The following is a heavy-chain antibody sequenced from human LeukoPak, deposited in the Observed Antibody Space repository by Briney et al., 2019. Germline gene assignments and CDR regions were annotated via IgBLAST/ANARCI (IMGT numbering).Heavy chain of an antibody. CDR2: ISSNGGST. V-gene: IGHV3-64*01. J-gene: IGHJ4*02. CDR3: ARGSVDDSSGYLFDY. D-gene: IGHD3-22*01. CDR1: GFTFSSYA. Sequence: GGSLRLSCAASGFTFSSYAMHWVRQAPGKGLEYVSAISSNGGSTHYANSVKGRFTISRDNSKNTLYLQMGSLRAEDMAVYYCARGSVDDSSGYLFDYWGQGTLVTVSS.